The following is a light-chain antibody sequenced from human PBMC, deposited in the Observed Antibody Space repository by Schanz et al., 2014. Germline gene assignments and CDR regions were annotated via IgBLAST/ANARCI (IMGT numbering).Light chain of an antibody. Sequence: EIVLTQSPGTLSLSPGERATLSCRASQSVTSTYLAWYQQKPDQAPRLLIYGASTRATGLPARFSGSGSGTEFTLTISSLQSEDVAVYYCQQRGDWPLTFGGGTKVEIK. CDR3: QQRGDWPLT. V-gene: IGKV3D-20*02. CDR1: QSVTSTY. J-gene: IGKJ4*01. CDR2: GAS.